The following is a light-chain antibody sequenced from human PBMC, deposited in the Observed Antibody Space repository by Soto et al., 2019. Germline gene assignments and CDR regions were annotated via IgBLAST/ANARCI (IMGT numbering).Light chain of an antibody. Sequence: QHVLTQSSSASASLGSSVKLTCTLSSGHSSYIIAWHQQQPGKAPRYLMKIEGSGSYNKGSGVPDRFSGSSSGADRYLTISSLQFEDEADYYCETWDSNTWVFGGGTKVTVL. J-gene: IGLJ3*02. CDR3: ETWDSNTWV. CDR1: SGHSSYI. CDR2: IEGSGSY. V-gene: IGLV4-60*02.